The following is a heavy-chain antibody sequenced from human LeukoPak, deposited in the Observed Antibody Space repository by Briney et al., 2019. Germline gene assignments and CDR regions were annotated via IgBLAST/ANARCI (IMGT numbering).Heavy chain of an antibody. CDR1: GGSISSYY. Sequence: SETLSLTCTVSGGSISSYYWSWIRQPPGKGLEWIGYIYYSGSTNYNPSLKSRVTISVDTSKNQFSLKLSSVTAADTAVYYCARDARPRFLEWLFHLGIDYWGQGALVTVSS. CDR2: IYYSGST. V-gene: IGHV4-59*01. J-gene: IGHJ4*02. CDR3: ARDARPRFLEWLFHLGIDY. D-gene: IGHD3-3*01.